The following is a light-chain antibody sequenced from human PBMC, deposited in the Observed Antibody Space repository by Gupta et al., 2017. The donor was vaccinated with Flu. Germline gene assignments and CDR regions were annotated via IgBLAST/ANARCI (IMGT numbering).Light chain of an antibody. CDR1: SSDIGSSDY. J-gene: IGLJ2*01. V-gene: IGLV2-14*03. CDR3: SSYARTNTVVV. Sequence: QSALTQPASVSGSPGQSIAISCTGSSSDIGSSDYVSWYQQHPGKAPKLILFEVSRRPGGISDRFSGSKSGDTASLTISGLLAEDETFYYCSSYARTNTVVVFGGGTKLTVL. CDR2: EVS.